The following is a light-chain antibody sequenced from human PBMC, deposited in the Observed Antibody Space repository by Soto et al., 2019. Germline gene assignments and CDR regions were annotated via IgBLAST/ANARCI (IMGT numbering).Light chain of an antibody. J-gene: IGLJ1*01. Sequence: QSALSQPSSVSGSPGQSITISCTETSRYVRMYNLVSWYQQHPGKAPQLMIYEGSKRPSGVSNRFSGSKSGNTASLTISGLQAEDEADYYCCSYAGSSTFSLYVFGTGTKVTVL. CDR3: CSYAGSSTFSLYV. CDR2: EGS. CDR1: SRYVRMYNL. V-gene: IGLV2-23*03.